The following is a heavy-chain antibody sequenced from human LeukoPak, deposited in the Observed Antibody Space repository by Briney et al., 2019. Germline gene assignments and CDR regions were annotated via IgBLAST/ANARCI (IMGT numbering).Heavy chain of an antibody. V-gene: IGHV4-59*08. J-gene: IGHJ3*02. CDR2: VYYTGST. CDR3: VRRFAANPRYAFDI. D-gene: IGHD3-3*01. Sequence: PSETLSLTCTVSGGSISTYYWTWIRQPPGKELEWIGYVYYTGSTNYNPSLNSRVSMSVDTSKNQFSLELNSVTAEDTAVYYCVRRFAANPRYAFDIWGQGTMVTVSS. CDR1: GGSISTYY.